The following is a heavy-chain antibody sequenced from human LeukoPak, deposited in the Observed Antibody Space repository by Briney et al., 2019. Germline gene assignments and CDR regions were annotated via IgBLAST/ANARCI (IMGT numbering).Heavy chain of an antibody. CDR1: GFTSSSYW. D-gene: IGHD3-10*01. J-gene: IGHJ6*02. V-gene: IGHV3-7*01. Sequence: GSLILSCAASGFTSSSYWMSWVRQAPGKGLEWVANIKQDGSEKYYVDSVKGRFTISRDNAKNSLYLQMNSLRAEDTAVYYCARDSSRVTMVRGVITSYYGMDVWGQGTTVTVSS. CDR2: IKQDGSEK. CDR3: ARDSSRVTMVRGVITSYYGMDV.